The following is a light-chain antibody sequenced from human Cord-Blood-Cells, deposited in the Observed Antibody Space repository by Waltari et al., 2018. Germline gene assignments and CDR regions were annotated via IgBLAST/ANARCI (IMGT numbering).Light chain of an antibody. V-gene: IGKV3-11*01. CDR2: DAS. CDR3: QQRSNWPLP. J-gene: IGKJ4*01. Sequence: ELSLTHSPATLSLSPGERATLSCRASQGVSSYLAWNDQKPGQAPRFLIYDASNRDTGIPARFSGSGSGTDFTLTISSLGPEDFPVYYGQQRSNWPLPFGGGTKVEIK. CDR1: QGVSSY.